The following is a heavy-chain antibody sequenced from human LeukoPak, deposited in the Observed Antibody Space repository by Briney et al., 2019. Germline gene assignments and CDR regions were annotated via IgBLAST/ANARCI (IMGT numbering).Heavy chain of an antibody. D-gene: IGHD3-9*01. CDR3: ARESVDWLLGNFDY. Sequence: SETLSLTCAVYGVSFSGYYWSGIRQPPGEGLEWSGEINHIGSTNYNPPPKSRVTISVDTSKNQFSLKLSSVTAAGTAVYYCARESVDWLLGNFDYWGQGTLVTVPS. V-gene: IGHV4-34*01. CDR1: GVSFSGYY. J-gene: IGHJ4*02. CDR2: INHIGST.